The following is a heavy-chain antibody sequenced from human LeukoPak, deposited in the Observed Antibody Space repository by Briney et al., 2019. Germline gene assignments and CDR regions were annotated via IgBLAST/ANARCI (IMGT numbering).Heavy chain of an antibody. D-gene: IGHD3-10*01. V-gene: IGHV4-34*01. CDR1: GGSISSYY. J-gene: IGHJ3*02. CDR2: INHSGST. CDR3: ARSSYYYGADAFDI. Sequence: SETLSLTCTVSGGSISSYYWSWIRQPPGKGLEWIGEINHSGSTNYNPSLKSRVTISVDTSKKQFSLKLSSVTAADTAVYYCARSSYYYGADAFDIWGQGTMVTVSS.